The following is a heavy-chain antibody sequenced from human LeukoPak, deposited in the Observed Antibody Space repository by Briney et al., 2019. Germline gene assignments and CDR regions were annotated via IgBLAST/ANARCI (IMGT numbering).Heavy chain of an antibody. CDR1: GYTFTAYY. J-gene: IGHJ4*02. D-gene: IGHD3-22*01. V-gene: IGHV1-2*02. CDR2: INPNSGGT. CDR3: ARDVAYDSSGYYSVHLDY. Sequence: ASVKVSCKASGYTFTAYYMHWVRQAPGQGLEWMGWINPNSGGTNYAQKFQGRVTMTRDTSISTAYMELSRLRSDDTAVYYCARDVAYDSSGYYSVHLDYWGQGTLVTVSS.